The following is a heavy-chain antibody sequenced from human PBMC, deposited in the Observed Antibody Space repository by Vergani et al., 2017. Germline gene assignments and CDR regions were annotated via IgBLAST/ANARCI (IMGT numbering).Heavy chain of an antibody. CDR2: IYHSGST. D-gene: IGHD6-13*01. CDR1: GGSISSGGYS. CDR3: ARVSIAAAGIVDY. Sequence: QLQLQESGSGLVKPSQTLSLTCAVSGGSISSGGYSWSWIRQPPGKGLEWIGYIYHSGSTYSNPSLKRRVTISVDRSKNQFSLKLSSVTAADTAVYYCARVSIAAAGIVDYWGQGTLVTVSS. V-gene: IGHV4-30-2*01. J-gene: IGHJ4*02.